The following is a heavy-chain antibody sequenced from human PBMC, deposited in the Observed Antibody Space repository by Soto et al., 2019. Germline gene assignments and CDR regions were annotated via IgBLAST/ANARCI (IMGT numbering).Heavy chain of an antibody. CDR1: GFTFSDYY. Sequence: LRLSCAASGFTFSDYYMSWIRQAPGKGLEWVSYIGPSSSYTNYADSVKGRFTISRDNTKNSLYLQMNSLRAEDTAVYYCARVVRLMLYSDYWGQGTLVTVSS. CDR3: ARVVRLMLYSDY. J-gene: IGHJ4*02. V-gene: IGHV3-11*06. D-gene: IGHD2-8*01. CDR2: IGPSSSYT.